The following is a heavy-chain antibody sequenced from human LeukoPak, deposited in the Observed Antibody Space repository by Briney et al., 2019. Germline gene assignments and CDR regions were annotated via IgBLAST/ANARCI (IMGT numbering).Heavy chain of an antibody. CDR1: GFTFSNAW. Sequence: GGSLRLSCAASGFTFSNAWMNWVRQAPGKGLEWVGRIKSKTDGGTTDYAAPVKGRFTISTDDSKNTLYLQMNSLKTDDTAVYYCATDGYCSGGSCYSYDNWGQGTLVTVSS. D-gene: IGHD2-15*01. V-gene: IGHV3-15*01. CDR3: ATDGYCSGGSCYSYDN. J-gene: IGHJ4*02. CDR2: IKSKTDGGTT.